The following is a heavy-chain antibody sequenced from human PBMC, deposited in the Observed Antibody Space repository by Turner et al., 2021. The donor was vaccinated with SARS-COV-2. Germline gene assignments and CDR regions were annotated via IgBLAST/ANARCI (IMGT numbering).Heavy chain of an antibody. CDR3: ARGATLQYYFDY. CDR1: GGSFSGYY. D-gene: IGHD4-4*01. CDR2: INHSGST. Sequence: QVQLQQWGAGLLKPSETLSLTCAVYGGSFSGYYWTWIRQPPGKGLEWIGEINHSGSTNYNPSLKSRVTISVVTSKNQFSLKLSSVTAADTAVYYCARGATLQYYFDYWGQGTLVTVSS. V-gene: IGHV4-34*01. J-gene: IGHJ4*02.